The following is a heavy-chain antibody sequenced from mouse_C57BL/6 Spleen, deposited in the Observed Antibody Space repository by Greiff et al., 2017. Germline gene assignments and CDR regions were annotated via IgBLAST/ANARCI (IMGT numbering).Heavy chain of an antibody. Sequence: QVQLKQSGAELMKPGASVKLSCKATGYTFTGYWIEWVKQRPGHGLEWIGEILPGSGSTNYNEKFKGKATFTADTSSNTAYMQLSSLTTEYSAIYSCAGGGLRRGFDYWGQGTTLTVSS. J-gene: IGHJ2*01. CDR1: GYTFTGYW. D-gene: IGHD2-4*01. V-gene: IGHV1-9*01. CDR3: AGGGLRRGFDY. CDR2: ILPGSGST.